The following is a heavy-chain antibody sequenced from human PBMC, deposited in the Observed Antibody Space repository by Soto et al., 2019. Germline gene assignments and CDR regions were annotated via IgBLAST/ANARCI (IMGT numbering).Heavy chain of an antibody. V-gene: IGHV4-39*01. J-gene: IGHJ4*02. CDR3: ARRSGYDLSYFDY. CDR2: IYYSGST. CDR1: GGSISSSSYH. D-gene: IGHD5-12*01. Sequence: QLQLQESGPGLVKPSETLSLTCTVSGGSISSSSYHWGWIRQPPGKGLEWIGSIYYSGSTYYNPSLKSRVTISVDTSKNQFSLKLSSVTAADTAVYYCARRSGYDLSYFDYWGQGTLVTVSS.